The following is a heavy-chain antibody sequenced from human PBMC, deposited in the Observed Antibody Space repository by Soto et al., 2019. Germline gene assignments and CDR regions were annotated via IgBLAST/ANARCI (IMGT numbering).Heavy chain of an antibody. V-gene: IGHV4-39*01. CDR2: IYYSGST. J-gene: IGHJ4*02. CDR1: GGSISSSSYY. D-gene: IGHD1-26*01. CDR3: ARQRGSYGEGHFDY. Sequence: QLQLQESGPGLVKPSETLSLTCTVSGGSISSSSYYWGWIRQPPGKGLEWIGSIYYSGSTYYNPSLKSRVTISVDTSKNQFSLKLSSVTAAETAVYYCARQRGSYGEGHFDYWGQGTLVTVSS.